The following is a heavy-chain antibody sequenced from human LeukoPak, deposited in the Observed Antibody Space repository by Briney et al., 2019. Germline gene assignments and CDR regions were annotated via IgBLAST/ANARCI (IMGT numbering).Heavy chain of an antibody. V-gene: IGHV3-23*01. Sequence: GGSLRLSCAASGFTFSSCAMSWVRQAPGKGLEWISAISGSGGSTYYADSVKGRFTISRDNSKNTLYLQMNSLRAEDTAVYYCASEPMVRGAHWGQGTLVTVSS. CDR2: ISGSGGST. CDR3: ASEPMVRGAH. D-gene: IGHD3-10*01. CDR1: GFTFSSCA. J-gene: IGHJ4*02.